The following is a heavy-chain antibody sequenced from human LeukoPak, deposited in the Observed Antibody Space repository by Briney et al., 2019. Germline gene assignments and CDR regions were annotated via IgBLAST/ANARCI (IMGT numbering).Heavy chain of an antibody. CDR2: ISSSSSYI. Sequence: PGGSLRLSCAASGFTFSSYSMNWVRQAPGKGLEWVSSISSSSSYIYYADSVKGRFTISRDNAKNSLYLQMNSLRAEDTAVYYCAYSYGSGSYLTFDHWGQGTLVTVSS. J-gene: IGHJ4*02. CDR3: AYSYGSGSYLTFDH. V-gene: IGHV3-21*01. D-gene: IGHD3-10*01. CDR1: GFTFSSYS.